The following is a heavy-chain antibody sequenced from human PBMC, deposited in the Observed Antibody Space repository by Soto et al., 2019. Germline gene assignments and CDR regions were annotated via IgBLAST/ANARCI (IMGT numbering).Heavy chain of an antibody. CDR2: ISSSSSYI. D-gene: IGHD3-9*01. V-gene: IGHV3-21*01. J-gene: IGHJ5*02. Sequence: EVQLVESGGGLVKPGGSLRLSCAASGFTFSSYSMNWVRQAPGKGLEWVSSISSSSSYIYYADSVKGRFTISRDNAKNSLYLQMNSLRAEDTAVYYCARDLRHFDWTNISWFDPWGQGTLVTVSS. CDR1: GFTFSSYS. CDR3: ARDLRHFDWTNISWFDP.